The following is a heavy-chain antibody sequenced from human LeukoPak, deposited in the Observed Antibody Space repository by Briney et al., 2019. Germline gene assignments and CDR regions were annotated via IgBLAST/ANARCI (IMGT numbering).Heavy chain of an antibody. CDR3: ANTAATV. D-gene: IGHD6-13*01. CDR2: IGSTGGST. CDR1: GLTFSSYA. Sequence: GGSLRLSCSASGLTFSSYAMYWVRQAPGKGLDYVSTIGSTGGSTDYADSVKGRFTISRDNSKNTLYLQMSSLRVEDTAVYYCANTAATVWGQGTLVTVSS. V-gene: IGHV3-64D*09. J-gene: IGHJ1*01.